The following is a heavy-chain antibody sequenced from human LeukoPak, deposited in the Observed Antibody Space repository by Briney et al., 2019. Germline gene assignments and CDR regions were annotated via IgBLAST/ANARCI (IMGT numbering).Heavy chain of an antibody. J-gene: IGHJ4*02. CDR1: GFTFSRYW. CDR2: IKQAGSEK. Sequence: GGSLRLSCAASGFTFSRYWMSWVRQAPGKGLVWVANIKQAGSEKYYVDSVKGRFTISRDNAKNSLYLQMNSLRAEDTAVYYCARLDILTPGGDYWGQGTLVTVSS. CDR3: ARLDILTPGGDY. D-gene: IGHD3-9*01. V-gene: IGHV3-7*01.